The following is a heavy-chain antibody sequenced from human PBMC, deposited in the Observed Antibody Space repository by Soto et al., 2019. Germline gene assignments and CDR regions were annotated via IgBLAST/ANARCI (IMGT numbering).Heavy chain of an antibody. V-gene: IGHV3-30-3*01. D-gene: IGHD6-6*01. Sequence: QVQLVESGGGVVQPGRSLRLSCAASGFTFSSYAMHWVRQAPGKGLEWVAVISYDGSNKYYADSVKGRFTISRDNSKNTLNLQMNSLRAEDTAVYYCAREGYSSSSLDYWGQGTLVTVSS. CDR3: AREGYSSSSLDY. CDR1: GFTFSSYA. CDR2: ISYDGSNK. J-gene: IGHJ4*02.